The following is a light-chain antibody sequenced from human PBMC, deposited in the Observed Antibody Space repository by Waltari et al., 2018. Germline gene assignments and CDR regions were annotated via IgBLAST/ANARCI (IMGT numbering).Light chain of an antibody. Sequence: EILLTQSPGTLSLSPGERATLSCRASQSVRGTLAWYQQKPGQPPRLLIYAASIRATGIPDRFSGSGSGTDFTLTISRLEPEDFAVYYCQHYVRLPVTFGQGTKVEIK. V-gene: IGKV3-20*01. CDR3: QHYVRLPVT. CDR1: QSVRGT. J-gene: IGKJ1*01. CDR2: AAS.